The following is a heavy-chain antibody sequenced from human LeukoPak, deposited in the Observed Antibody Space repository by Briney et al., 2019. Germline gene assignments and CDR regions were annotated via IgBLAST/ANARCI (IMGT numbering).Heavy chain of an antibody. V-gene: IGHV4-4*07. D-gene: IGHD6-13*01. CDR1: GDSISYYY. Sequence: SSETLSLTCTVSGDSISYYYWSWIRQPAGKGLEWIGRISTSGTTNYNPSLKSRVTMSVDTSKNQFSLKLSSVTAADTAVYYCARDVVAAAGTWDYWGQGTLVTVSS. CDR2: ISTSGTT. J-gene: IGHJ4*02. CDR3: ARDVVAAAGTWDY.